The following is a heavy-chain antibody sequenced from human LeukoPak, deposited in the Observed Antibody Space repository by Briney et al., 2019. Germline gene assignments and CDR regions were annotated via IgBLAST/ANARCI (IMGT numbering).Heavy chain of an antibody. Sequence: ASVKVSCKASGYTFTSYDINWVRQATGQGLEWMGWMNPNSGNTGYAQKFQGRVTMTRNTSISTAYMELSSLRSEDTAVYYCASSITIFGVVTTTGGFDYWGQGTLVTVSS. CDR1: GYTFTSYD. J-gene: IGHJ4*02. D-gene: IGHD3-3*01. CDR3: ASSITIFGVVTTTGGFDY. CDR2: MNPNSGNT. V-gene: IGHV1-8*01.